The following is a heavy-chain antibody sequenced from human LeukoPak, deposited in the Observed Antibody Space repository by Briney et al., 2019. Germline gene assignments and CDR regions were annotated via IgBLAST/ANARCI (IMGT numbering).Heavy chain of an antibody. J-gene: IGHJ4*02. CDR2: IHYSGST. CDR3: TRHFGSGRDDY. V-gene: IGHV4-39*01. D-gene: IGHD3-10*01. CDR1: GGSISSSNYY. Sequence: PSETQSLTCTVSGGSISSSNYYWGWIRQPPGKGLEWIGSIHYSGSTYYNPSLKSRVTVSVDTSKNQFTVNLSSVTAADTAVYYCTRHFGSGRDDYWGQGTLVTVSS.